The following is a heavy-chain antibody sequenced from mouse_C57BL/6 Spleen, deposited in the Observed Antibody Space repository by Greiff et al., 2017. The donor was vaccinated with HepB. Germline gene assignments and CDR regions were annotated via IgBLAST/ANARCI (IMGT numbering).Heavy chain of an antibody. J-gene: IGHJ1*03. CDR2: INPSSGYT. CDR3: AREGSSPNWYFDV. V-gene: IGHV1-4*01. CDR1: GYTFTSYT. D-gene: IGHD1-1*01. Sequence: VQLQQSGAELARPGASVKMSCKASGYTFTSYTMHWVNQRPGQGLEWIGYINPSSGYTKYNQKFKDKATLTADKSSSPAYMQLSSLTSEDSAVYYGAREGSSPNWYFDVWGTGTTVTVSS.